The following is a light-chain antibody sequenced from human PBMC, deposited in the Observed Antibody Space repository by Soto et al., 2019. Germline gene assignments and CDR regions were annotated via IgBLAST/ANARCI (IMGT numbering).Light chain of an antibody. V-gene: IGLV1-51*01. Sequence: QSVLTQPPSVSAAPGQKVTISCSGSSSNIGNNYVSWYQQLPGTAPKLLIYDNNKRPSGIPDRFSGSKSGTSATLGITGLQTGEEADYYCGTWDSSLSACDNYVFGTGTKVTVL. J-gene: IGLJ1*01. CDR2: DNN. CDR1: SSNIGNNY. CDR3: GTWDSSLSACDNYV.